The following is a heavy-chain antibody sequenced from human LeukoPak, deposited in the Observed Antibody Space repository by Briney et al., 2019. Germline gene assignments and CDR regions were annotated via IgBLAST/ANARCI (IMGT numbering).Heavy chain of an antibody. V-gene: IGHV3-7*01. CDR3: ATYSSLNAREFQY. CDR2: IKTDGSEK. J-gene: IGHJ1*01. Sequence: GGSLRLSCAASGFTFSNYWMSWVRQAPGKGLEWVANIKTDGSEKYYVDSVKGRFTISRDNAKNSLYLQMNSLRAEDTAVYYCATYSSLNAREFQYWGQGTLVTVSS. D-gene: IGHD3-22*01. CDR1: GFTFSNYW.